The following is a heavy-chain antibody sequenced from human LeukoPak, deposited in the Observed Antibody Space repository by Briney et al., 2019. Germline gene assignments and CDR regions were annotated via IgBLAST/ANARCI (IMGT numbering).Heavy chain of an antibody. V-gene: IGHV3-7*01. CDR2: TKQDGSEK. J-gene: IGHJ4*02. Sequence: PGGSLRLSCAASGFTFSSYWMSWVRQAPGKGLEWVANTKQDGSEKYYVGSVKGRFTVSRDNAKNSLYLQMNSLRAEDTAVYYCARDKRSIAAAYAGVYWGQGTLVTVSS. D-gene: IGHD6-13*01. CDR1: GFTFSSYW. CDR3: ARDKRSIAAAYAGVY.